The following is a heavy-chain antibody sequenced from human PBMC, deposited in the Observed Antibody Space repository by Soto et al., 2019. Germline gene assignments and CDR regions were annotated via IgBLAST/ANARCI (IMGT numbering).Heavy chain of an antibody. CDR3: ARAQGSSPSLELYDYYYYGMDV. CDR1: GGTFSSYA. V-gene: IGHV1-69*01. CDR2: IIPISETT. D-gene: IGHD2-2*01. Sequence: QVQLVQSGAEVKKPGSSVKVSCKASGGTFSSYAISWVRQAPGQGLEWMGGIIPISETTNYAQKFQGRVTITADESKSTAYRERSSLRSEDTAVYYCARAQGSSPSLELYDYYYYGMDVWGQGTTVTVSS. J-gene: IGHJ6*02.